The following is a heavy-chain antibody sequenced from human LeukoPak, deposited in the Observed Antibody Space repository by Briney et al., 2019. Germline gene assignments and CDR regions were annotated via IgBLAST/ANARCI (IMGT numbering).Heavy chain of an antibody. V-gene: IGHV1-2*02. CDR1: GSTFPVYY. CDR2: LNPNSGGT. CDR3: ARGIVGATTGD. D-gene: IGHD1-26*01. Sequence: ASVKVSCKASGSTFPVYYMHWVRQAPGQGLEWMGWLNPNSGGTNYAQKFQGRGTMTRDTSISTAYMELSRLRSDDTAVYYCARGIVGATTGDWGQGTLVTVSS. J-gene: IGHJ4*02.